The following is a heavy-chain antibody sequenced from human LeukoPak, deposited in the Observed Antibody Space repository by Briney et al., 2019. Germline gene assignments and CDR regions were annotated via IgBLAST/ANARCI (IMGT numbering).Heavy chain of an antibody. CDR3: ARGRVRRGYYDSSGHQNWFDP. CDR2: INQSGTT. J-gene: IGHJ5*02. Sequence: PSETLSLTCAVYGGSFSGYYWSWIRQPPGKGLDWIGEINQSGTTNYNPSLKSRLTISVDTSKNQFSLKVSSVTAAETAVYYCARGRVRRGYYDSSGHQNWFDPWGQGTLVTVSS. CDR1: GGSFSGYY. D-gene: IGHD3-22*01. V-gene: IGHV4-34*01.